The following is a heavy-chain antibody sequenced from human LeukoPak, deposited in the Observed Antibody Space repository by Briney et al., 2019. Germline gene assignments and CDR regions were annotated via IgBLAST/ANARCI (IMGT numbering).Heavy chain of an antibody. CDR1: GDSISSYY. CDR2: IYSSGNT. J-gene: IGHJ6*03. D-gene: IGHD3-3*01. V-gene: IGHV4-4*09. Sequence: SETLSLTCTVSGDSISSYYWTWIRQPPGKGLEWIGYIYSSGNTNYDPSLKSRVTLSVDTSQNQFSLKLSSVTAADTAVYYCARLLQNYDFWSGPSDYYYMDVWGKGTTVTASS. CDR3: ARLLQNYDFWSGPSDYYYMDV.